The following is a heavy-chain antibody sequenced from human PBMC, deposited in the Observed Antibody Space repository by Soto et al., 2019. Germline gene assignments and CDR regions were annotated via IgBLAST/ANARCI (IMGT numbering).Heavy chain of an antibody. CDR1: GFTFSSYA. V-gene: IGHV3-23*01. CDR2: ISGSGGST. CDR3: AKDNAGSGYVGSVVVVAAFTY. Sequence: GGSLRLSCAASGFTFSSYAMSWVRQAPGKGLEWVSAISGSGGSTYYADSVKGRFTISRDNSKNTLYLQMNSLRAEDTAVYYCAKDNAGSGYVGSVVVVAAFTYWGQGTLVTVSS. D-gene: IGHD2-15*01. J-gene: IGHJ4*02.